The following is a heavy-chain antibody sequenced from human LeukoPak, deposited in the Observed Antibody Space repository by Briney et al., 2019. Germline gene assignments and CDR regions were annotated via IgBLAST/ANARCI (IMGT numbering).Heavy chain of an antibody. Sequence: GGSLRLACAASGFSFSSYAMSWVRQAPGKGLEWVSAISGSGGSTYYADSVKGRFTISRDNSKNTLYLQMNSLRAEDTAVYYCAKDIVVVTSGSNAFDIWGQGTMVTVSS. CDR3: AKDIVVVTSGSNAFDI. J-gene: IGHJ3*02. V-gene: IGHV3-23*01. CDR1: GFSFSSYA. CDR2: ISGSGGST. D-gene: IGHD2-21*02.